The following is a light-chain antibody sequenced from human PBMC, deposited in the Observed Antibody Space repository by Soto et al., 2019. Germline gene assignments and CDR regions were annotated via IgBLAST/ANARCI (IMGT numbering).Light chain of an antibody. CDR2: AAS. CDR3: LQYYDVPYT. V-gene: IGKV1-6*01. Sequence: AIQMTQSPPSLSASVGDRVIITCRASQDIRVDVGWLQQRPGHAPNLLIYAASTLHTGVPSTFTGSGSGTYFTLTSNDLQPEYVSTYCCLQYYDVPYTFGQGTKLEI. CDR1: QDIRVD. J-gene: IGKJ2*01.